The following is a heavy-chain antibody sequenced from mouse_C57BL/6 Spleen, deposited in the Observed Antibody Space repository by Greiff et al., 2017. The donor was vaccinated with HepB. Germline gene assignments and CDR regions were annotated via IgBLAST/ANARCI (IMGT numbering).Heavy chain of an antibody. J-gene: IGHJ1*03. V-gene: IGHV5-6*01. CDR1: GFTFSSYG. D-gene: IGHD1-1*01. Sequence: EVMLVESGGDLVKPGGSLKLSCAASGFTFSSYGMSWVRQTPDKRLEWVATISSGGSYTYYPDSVKGRFTISRDNAKNTLYLQMSSLKSEDTAMYYCARHRPDYYGSSFYWYFDVWGTGTTVTVSS. CDR2: ISSGGSYT. CDR3: ARHRPDYYGSSFYWYFDV.